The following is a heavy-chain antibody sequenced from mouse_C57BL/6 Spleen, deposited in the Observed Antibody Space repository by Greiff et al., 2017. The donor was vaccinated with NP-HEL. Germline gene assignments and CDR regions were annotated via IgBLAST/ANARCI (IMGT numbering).Heavy chain of an antibody. V-gene: IGHV1-64*01. CDR1: GYTFTSYW. J-gene: IGHJ2*01. CDR3: ARSEILRYYFDY. Sequence: VQLQQPGAELVKPGASVKLSCKASGYTFTSYWMHWVKQRPGQGLEWIGMIHPNSGSTNYNEKFKSKATLTVDKSSSTAYMQLSSLTSEDSAVYYCARSEILRYYFDYWGQGTTLTVSS. D-gene: IGHD1-1*01. CDR2: IHPNSGST.